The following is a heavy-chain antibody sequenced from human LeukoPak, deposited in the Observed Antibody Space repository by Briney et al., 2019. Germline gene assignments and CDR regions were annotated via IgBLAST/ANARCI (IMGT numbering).Heavy chain of an antibody. CDR2: ISGSGGST. D-gene: IGHD4-17*01. CDR1: GFTFSSYG. V-gene: IGHV3-23*01. J-gene: IGHJ4*02. CDR3: AKDAATVEDYGEGGY. Sequence: GGSLRLSCAASGFTFSSYGMSWVRQAPGKGLEWVSAISGSGGSTYYADSVKGRLTISRDNSKNTLYLQMNSLRAEDTAVYYCAKDAATVEDYGEGGYWGQGTLVTVSS.